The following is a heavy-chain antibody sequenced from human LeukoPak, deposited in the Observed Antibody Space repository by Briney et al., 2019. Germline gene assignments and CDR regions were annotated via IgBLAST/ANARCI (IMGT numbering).Heavy chain of an antibody. J-gene: IGHJ5*02. CDR2: IWYDGSNK. V-gene: IGHV3-33*01. Sequence: GGSLRLSCAASGFTFSSYGMHWVRQAPGKGLEWVAVIWYDGSNKYYADSVKGRFTISRDNSKNTLYLQMNSLRAEDTAVYYCARDSIAAQGFDPWGQGTLVIVSS. CDR3: ARDSIAAQGFDP. D-gene: IGHD6-6*01. CDR1: GFTFSSYG.